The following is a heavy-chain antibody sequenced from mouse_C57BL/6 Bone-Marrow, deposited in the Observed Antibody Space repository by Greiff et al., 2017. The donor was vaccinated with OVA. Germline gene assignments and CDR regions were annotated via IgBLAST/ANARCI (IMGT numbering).Heavy chain of an antibody. Sequence: QVQLQQPGAELVKPGASVKMSCKASGYTFTSYWITWVKQRPGQGLEWIGDIYPGSGSTNSNAKFKSKATLTVDTSSSTAYMQLSSLTSEDSAVYYCVPYDGYFEDYWGQGTTLTVSS. D-gene: IGHD2-3*01. J-gene: IGHJ2*01. CDR2: IYPGSGST. CDR1: GYTFTSYW. V-gene: IGHV1-55*01. CDR3: VPYDGYFEDY.